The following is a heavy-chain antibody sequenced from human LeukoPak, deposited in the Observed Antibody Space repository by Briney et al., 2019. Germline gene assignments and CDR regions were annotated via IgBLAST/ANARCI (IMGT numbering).Heavy chain of an antibody. V-gene: IGHV3-23*01. D-gene: IGHD4-17*01. CDR1: GFTFSSYA. Sequence: PGGSLRLSCAASGFTFSSYAMSWVRQAPGKGLECVSAISGSGGSTYYADSVKGRFTISRDNSKNTLYLQMNSLRAEDTAVYYCAKSTGATVTTNYWGQGTLVTVSS. CDR2: ISGSGGST. J-gene: IGHJ4*02. CDR3: AKSTGATVTTNY.